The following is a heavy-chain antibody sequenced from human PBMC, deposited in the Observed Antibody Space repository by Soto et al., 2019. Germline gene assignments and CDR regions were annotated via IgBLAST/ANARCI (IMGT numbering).Heavy chain of an antibody. CDR3: ARTRNDVTYYGILTAYGRIDY. D-gene: IGHD3-9*01. J-gene: IGHJ4*02. Sequence: QVQLVQSGAEVKKPGASVKVSCKTSGYTFTSFGISWVRQAPGQGLEWMGWISAHNGNTNYAQKHQGRVTMTTDTSTSTAYMELRSLRSDDTAVYYCARTRNDVTYYGILTAYGRIDYWGQGTLVTVSS. V-gene: IGHV1-18*01. CDR2: ISAHNGNT. CDR1: GYTFTSFG.